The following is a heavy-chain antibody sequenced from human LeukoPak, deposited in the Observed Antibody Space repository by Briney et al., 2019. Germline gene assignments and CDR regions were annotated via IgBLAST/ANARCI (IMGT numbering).Heavy chain of an antibody. CDR3: AEIKSIFGVVSRPFDH. D-gene: IGHD3-3*01. J-gene: IGHJ4*02. CDR1: GFTFSSYA. CDR2: ISGSGGST. Sequence: GGSLRLSCAASGFTFSSYAMSWVRQAPGKGLEWVSAISGSGGSTYYADSVKGHFTISRDNSKNTLYLQMNSLRAGDTAVYYCAEIKSIFGVVSRPFDHWGQGTLVTVSS. V-gene: IGHV3-23*01.